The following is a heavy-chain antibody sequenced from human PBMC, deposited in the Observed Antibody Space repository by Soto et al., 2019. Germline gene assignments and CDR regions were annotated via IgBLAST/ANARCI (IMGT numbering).Heavy chain of an antibody. Sequence: PWGSLRLSCAASGFTFDDYALHWVRQAPGKGLEWVSGISWNSGSIGYADSVKGRFTISRDNAKNSLYLQMNSLRAEDTALYYCAKDLGPYYDSSGDDAFDIWGQGTMVTVSS. CDR2: ISWNSGSI. V-gene: IGHV3-9*01. CDR3: AKDLGPYYDSSGDDAFDI. CDR1: GFTFDDYA. J-gene: IGHJ3*02. D-gene: IGHD3-22*01.